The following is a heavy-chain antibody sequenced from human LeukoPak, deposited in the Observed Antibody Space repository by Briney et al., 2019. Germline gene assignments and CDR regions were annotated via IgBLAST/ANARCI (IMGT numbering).Heavy chain of an antibody. J-gene: IGHJ4*02. D-gene: IGHD3-3*01. Sequence: PSETLSLTCAVSGGSVSGYYWSWIRQPPGKGLEWIGEINHSGSTNYNPSLKSRVTISVDTSKNQFSLKLSSVTAADTAVYYCARQEAYYDFWSGYSVDYWGQGTLVTVSS. CDR3: ARQEAYYDFWSGYSVDY. CDR2: INHSGST. V-gene: IGHV4-34*01. CDR1: GGSVSGYY.